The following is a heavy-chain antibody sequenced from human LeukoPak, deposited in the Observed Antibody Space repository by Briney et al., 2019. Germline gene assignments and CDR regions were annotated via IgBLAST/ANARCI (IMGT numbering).Heavy chain of an antibody. V-gene: IGHV1-8*02. Sequence: ASVKVSCNASGGTFSSYAINWVRQATGQGLEWMGWMNPNSGNTGYAQKFQGRVTMTRNTSISTAYMELSSLRSEDTAVYYCARFRGYYGMDVWGQGTTVTVSS. CDR3: ARFRGYYGMDV. J-gene: IGHJ6*02. D-gene: IGHD2-15*01. CDR1: GGTFSSYA. CDR2: MNPNSGNT.